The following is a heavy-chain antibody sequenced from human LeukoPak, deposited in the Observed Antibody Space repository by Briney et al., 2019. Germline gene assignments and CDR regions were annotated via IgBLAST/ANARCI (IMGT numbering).Heavy chain of an antibody. CDR1: GGSISSYY. V-gene: IGHV4-59*01. CDR3: ARLSAYYDFWSGYYRASDI. CDR2: IYYSGST. J-gene: IGHJ3*02. Sequence: SQTLSLTCTVSGGSISSYYWSWIRQPPGKGLEWIGYIYYSGSTNYNPSLKSRVTISVDTSKNQFSLKLSSVTAADTAVYYCARLSAYYDFWSGYYRASDIWGQGTMVTVSS. D-gene: IGHD3-3*01.